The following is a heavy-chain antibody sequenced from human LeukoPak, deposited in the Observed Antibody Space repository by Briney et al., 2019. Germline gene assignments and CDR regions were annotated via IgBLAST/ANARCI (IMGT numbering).Heavy chain of an antibody. V-gene: IGHV3-33*01. D-gene: IGHD6-13*01. CDR2: IWYDGSNK. Sequence: GGSLRLSCAASGFTFSSYGMHWVRQAPGKGLEWVAVIWYDGSNKYYADSVKGRFTISRDNSKNTLYLQMNSLRAEDTAAYYCARASWGGSSWFNPNYWGQGTLVTVSS. CDR3: ARASWGGSSWFNPNY. J-gene: IGHJ4*02. CDR1: GFTFSSYG.